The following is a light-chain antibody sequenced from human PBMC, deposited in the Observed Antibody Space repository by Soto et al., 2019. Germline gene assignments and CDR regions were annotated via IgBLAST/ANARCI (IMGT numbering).Light chain of an antibody. J-gene: IGKJ5*01. Sequence: EIVMTQSPATLSVSPGERATLSCRASQSISSYLAWYQHKPGQPPGLLIYDASNRATGILARFSVSGSWKDFTLTITRLEPEDFAVHYGQKRRKWPTLTFGKGPRLEI. CDR3: QKRRKWPTLT. CDR2: DAS. CDR1: QSISSY. V-gene: IGKV3-11*01.